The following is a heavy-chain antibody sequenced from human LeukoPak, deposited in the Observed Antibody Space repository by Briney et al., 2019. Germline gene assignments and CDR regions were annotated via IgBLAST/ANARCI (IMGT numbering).Heavy chain of an antibody. V-gene: IGHV4-59*12. CDR2: IYYSGST. J-gene: IGHJ4*02. D-gene: IGHD4-17*01. CDR3: ARLYGDANFDY. Sequence: SETLSLTCTVSGGSISSYYWSWIRQPPGKGLEWIGYIYYSGSTNYNPSLKSRVTISVDTSKNQFSLKLSSVTAEDTAVYYCARLYGDANFDYWGQGTLVTVSS. CDR1: GGSISSYY.